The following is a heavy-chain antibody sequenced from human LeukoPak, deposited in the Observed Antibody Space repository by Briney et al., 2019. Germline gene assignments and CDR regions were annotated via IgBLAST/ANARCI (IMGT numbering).Heavy chain of an antibody. J-gene: IGHJ4*02. V-gene: IGHV3-15*01. D-gene: IGHD2-15*01. Sequence: GGSLRLSCVGSGFTFSDAWMSWVRQAPGKGLEWVGRIKSKSDGRTIDYAAPVKGRFTISRDDSRNTLYLQMNSLKTEDTAVYYCTTRRQDGWWGQGTLVTVS. CDR1: GFTFSDAW. CDR3: TTRRQDGW. CDR2: IKSKSDGRTI.